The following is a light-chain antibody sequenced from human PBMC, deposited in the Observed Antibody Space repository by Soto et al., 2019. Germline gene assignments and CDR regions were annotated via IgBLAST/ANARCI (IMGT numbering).Light chain of an antibody. J-gene: IGLJ7*01. CDR3: SSHTSGSTRV. CDR1: FSDVGGYDY. V-gene: IGLV2-14*01. Sequence: QSALTQPASVSGSPGQSIAISCTGTFSDVGGYDYVSWYQQHPDKAPKLPIYEVTKRPSGVSNRFSGSKSGNTASLTISGLQPEDEVDYYCSSHTSGSTRVFGSGTQLTVL. CDR2: EVT.